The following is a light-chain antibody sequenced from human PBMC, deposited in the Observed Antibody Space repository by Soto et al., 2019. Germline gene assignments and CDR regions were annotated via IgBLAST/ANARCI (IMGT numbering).Light chain of an antibody. V-gene: IGKV3-15*01. J-gene: IGKJ1*01. CDR2: GAS. CDR1: QSVSSN. Sequence: EIVMTQSPATLSVSPGERATLSCRASQSVSSNFAWYQQKPGQAPRLLIYGASTRATGIPARFSGSGSGTDFTLTISSLQSEDFAVYYCQHYNNWPPWTFGQGTKVEIK. CDR3: QHYNNWPPWT.